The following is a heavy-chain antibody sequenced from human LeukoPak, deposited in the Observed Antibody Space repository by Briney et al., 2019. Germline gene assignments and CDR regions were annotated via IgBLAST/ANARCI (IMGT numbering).Heavy chain of an antibody. Sequence: GGSLRLSCAASGFTFSNDAMSWVRQAPGKGLEWVSGISGSGGSTYYADSVKGRFTISRDNSKNTLYVQMNSLRAEDTAVYYCARDRWFDPWGQGTLVTVSS. V-gene: IGHV3-23*01. CDR2: ISGSGGST. J-gene: IGHJ5*02. CDR3: ARDRWFDP. CDR1: GFTFSNDA.